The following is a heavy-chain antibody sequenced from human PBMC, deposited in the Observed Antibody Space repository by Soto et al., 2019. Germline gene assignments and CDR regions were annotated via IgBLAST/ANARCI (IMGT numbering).Heavy chain of an antibody. CDR2: ISGSGGST. Sequence: GGSLRLCCAASGFTFSSYAMSWVRQAPGKGLEWVSAISGSGGSTYYADSVKGRFTISRDNSKNTLYLQMNSLRAEDTAVYYCAKDGPLVVVAASYYWGQGPRVSVAS. V-gene: IGHV3-23*01. D-gene: IGHD2-15*01. J-gene: IGHJ4*02. CDR3: AKDGPLVVVAASYY. CDR1: GFTFSSYA.